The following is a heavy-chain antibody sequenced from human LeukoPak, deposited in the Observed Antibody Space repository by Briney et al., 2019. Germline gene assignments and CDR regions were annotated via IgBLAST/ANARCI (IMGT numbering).Heavy chain of an antibody. CDR1: GGSISSYY. V-gene: IGHV4-59*01. CDR3: ARAVGAAFDI. D-gene: IGHD1-26*01. J-gene: IGHJ3*02. Sequence: PSETLSLTCTVSGGSISSYYWSWIRQPPGKGLEWIGYIYYSGSNHYNPSLKSRVTISVNTSKNQFSLKLSSVTAADTAVYYCARAVGAAFDIWGQGTMVTVSS. CDR2: IYYSGSN.